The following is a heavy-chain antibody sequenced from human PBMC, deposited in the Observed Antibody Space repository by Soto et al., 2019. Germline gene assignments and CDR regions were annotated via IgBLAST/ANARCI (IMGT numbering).Heavy chain of an antibody. CDR3: AGGEMSTISFDY. CDR2: ITSDGSPI. J-gene: IGHJ4*02. CDR1: GFTFSDYY. Sequence: QVQLVESGGGLVKPGGSLRFSCAASGFTFSDYYMSWIRQAPGKGLEWVSYITSDGSPIYYADSVRGRFTISRDSAKNSVSLQMNSLRAEDTAMYYCAGGEMSTISFDYWGQGTLVTVSS. V-gene: IGHV3-11*01. D-gene: IGHD1-1*01.